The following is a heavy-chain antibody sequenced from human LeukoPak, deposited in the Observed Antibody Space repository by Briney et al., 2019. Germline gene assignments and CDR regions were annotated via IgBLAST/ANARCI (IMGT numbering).Heavy chain of an antibody. J-gene: IGHJ4*02. V-gene: IGHV3-74*01. CDR1: GFTFSSYW. CDR2: INSDGSST. CDR3: ARGLSGYASSLGY. D-gene: IGHD6-6*01. Sequence: GGSLRLSCAASGFTFSSYWMHWARQAPGKGLVWVSRINSDGSSTNYADSVKGRFTISRDNARNTLYLQMSSLRAEDTAVYYCARGLSGYASSLGYWGQGTLVTVSS.